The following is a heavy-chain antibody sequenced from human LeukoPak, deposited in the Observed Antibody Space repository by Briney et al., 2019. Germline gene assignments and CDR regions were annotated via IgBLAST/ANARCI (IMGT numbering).Heavy chain of an antibody. J-gene: IGHJ4*02. CDR3: ARGIRGVIPKYFDY. Sequence: SETLSLTCAVYGGSFSDYYWSWIRQPPGKGLEWIGEINHSGGANYNPPLKSRVTISVDTSKNQFSLKLSSVTAADTAVYYCARGIRGVIPKYFDYWGQGTLVTVSS. V-gene: IGHV4-34*01. CDR2: INHSGGA. CDR1: GGSFSDYY. D-gene: IGHD3-10*01.